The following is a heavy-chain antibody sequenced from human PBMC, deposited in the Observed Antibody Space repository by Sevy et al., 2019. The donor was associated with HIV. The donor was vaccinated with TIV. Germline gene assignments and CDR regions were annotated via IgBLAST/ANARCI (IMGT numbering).Heavy chain of an antibody. Sequence: SETLSLTCTVSGGSISSYYWSWIRQPPGKGLEWIGYIYYSGSTNYNPSLKSRVTISVDTSKNQFSLKLSSVTAADTAVFYCARGVRERIWCDPWGQGTLVTVSS. V-gene: IGHV4-59*01. CDR1: GGSISSYY. D-gene: IGHD3-10*01. J-gene: IGHJ5*02. CDR3: ARGVRERIWCDP. CDR2: IYYSGST.